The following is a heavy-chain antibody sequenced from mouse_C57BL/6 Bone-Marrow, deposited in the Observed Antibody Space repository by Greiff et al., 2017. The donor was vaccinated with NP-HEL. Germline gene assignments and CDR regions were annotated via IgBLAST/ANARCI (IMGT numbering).Heavy chain of an antibody. J-gene: IGHJ3*01. CDR3: ARGDYYGSSYDAY. CDR2: IYPGSGST. Sequence: VQLQQSGAELVKPGASVKMSCKASGYTFTSYWITWVKQRPGQGLEWIGDIYPGSGSTNYNEKFKSKATLTVDTSSSTAYMQLSSLTSEDSAVYYCARGDYYGSSYDAYWGQGTLVTVSA. V-gene: IGHV1-55*01. D-gene: IGHD1-1*01. CDR1: GYTFTSYW.